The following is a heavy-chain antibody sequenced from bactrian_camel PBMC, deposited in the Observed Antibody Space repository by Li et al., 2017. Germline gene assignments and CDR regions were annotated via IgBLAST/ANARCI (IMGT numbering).Heavy chain of an antibody. CDR1: GFTFDDSE. Sequence: HVQLVESGGGSVQAGETLRLSCTASGFTFDDSERGWFRQVPGKECELVSFISADGSTYYANSVKGRFTISQDSAKNTVYLQMNDLKPEDTAVYYCTYDGWVERDGRCDSGEQGTQVTVS. J-gene: IGHJ4*01. V-gene: IGHV3S63*01. CDR3: TYDGWVERDGRCDS. CDR2: ISADGST. D-gene: IGHD3*01.